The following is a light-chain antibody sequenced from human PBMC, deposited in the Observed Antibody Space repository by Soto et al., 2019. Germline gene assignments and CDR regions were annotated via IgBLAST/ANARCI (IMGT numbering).Light chain of an antibody. Sequence: QSVLTQPPSVSGAPGQRVTISCTGSRSNIGAGYDVHWYQLFPGAAPKLLIYNNDHRPSGVPDRFSGSKSGTSASLAIAGLQPEDEADYYCQSYDSSLPWVFGGGTQLTVL. V-gene: IGLV1-40*01. CDR1: RSNIGAGYD. CDR3: QSYDSSLPWV. CDR2: NND. J-gene: IGLJ3*02.